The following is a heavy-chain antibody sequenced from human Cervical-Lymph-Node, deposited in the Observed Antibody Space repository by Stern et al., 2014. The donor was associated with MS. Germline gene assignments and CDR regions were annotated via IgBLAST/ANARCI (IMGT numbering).Heavy chain of an antibody. D-gene: IGHD3-22*01. CDR2: LLPGDSDT. J-gene: IGHJ4*02. CDR1: GYSFTSYW. CDR3: ARLLYDSSGYYPSRFDY. Sequence: VQLVQSGAEVKKPGESLKISCTGSGYSFTSYWIGWGRQMPGEGPAWMGILLPGDSDTRYNPSFPRKGPIYPPKSISTAYLQWSSLKASDTAMYYCARLLYDSSGYYPSRFDYWGQGTLVTVSS. V-gene: IGHV5-51*01.